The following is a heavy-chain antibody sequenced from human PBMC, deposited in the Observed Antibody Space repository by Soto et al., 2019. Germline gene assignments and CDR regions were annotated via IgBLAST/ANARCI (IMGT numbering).Heavy chain of an antibody. V-gene: IGHV4-59*08. CDR1: GGSISSYY. Sequence: QVQLQESGPGLVKPSETLSLTCTVSGGSISSYYWSWMRQAPGKGLEWISYIHYSGRTNDNPSLKTRVTISLATSKNQFSLKLSSVPAADAAVYYCASIGYCRGGSCYYPVRGAFDSWGQGTMVTVSS. D-gene: IGHD2-15*01. CDR2: IHYSGRT. J-gene: IGHJ3*02. CDR3: ASIGYCRGGSCYYPVRGAFDS.